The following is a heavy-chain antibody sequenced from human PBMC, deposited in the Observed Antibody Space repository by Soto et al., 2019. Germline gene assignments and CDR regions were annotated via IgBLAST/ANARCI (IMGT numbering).Heavy chain of an antibody. CDR1: GGSIRSFY. Sequence: SETLSLTCTVSGGSIRSFYWSWIRQPPGKGLEWIGYTYHSGSTSYNPSLKSRVTISVDEAKNQFSLKLTSVTAADTAVYYCAREGTYYNSSSYLTGFDYWGQGALVTVSS. D-gene: IGHD3-22*01. V-gene: IGHV4-59*01. CDR2: TYHSGST. CDR3: AREGTYYNSSSYLTGFDY. J-gene: IGHJ4*02.